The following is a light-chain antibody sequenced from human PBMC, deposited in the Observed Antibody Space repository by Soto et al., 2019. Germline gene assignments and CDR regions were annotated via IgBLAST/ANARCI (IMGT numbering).Light chain of an antibody. CDR2: DAS. Sequence: AIQLTQSASSLSASVGDRVTITCRASQSISSALAWYQQKPGKAPKLLIYDASSLESGVPSRFSGSGSGTDFTLTISSLQPEDFATYYCQQFNSYPPTFGQGTKLEIK. V-gene: IGKV1-13*02. J-gene: IGKJ2*01. CDR3: QQFNSYPPT. CDR1: QSISSA.